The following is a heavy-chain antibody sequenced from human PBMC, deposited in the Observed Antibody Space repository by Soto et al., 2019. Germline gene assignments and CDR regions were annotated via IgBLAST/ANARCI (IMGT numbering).Heavy chain of an antibody. CDR2: ISHDGSNK. CDR1: GFTFSSYA. CDR3: AREVGDQNYYGMDV. D-gene: IGHD3-3*01. J-gene: IGHJ6*02. V-gene: IGHV3-30-3*01. Sequence: PGGSLRLSCAASGFTFSSYAMHWVRQAPGKGLEWVAVISHDGSNKYYADSVKGRFTISRDNSKNTLYLQMNSLRAEDTAVYYCAREVGDQNYYGMDVWGQGTTVTVSS.